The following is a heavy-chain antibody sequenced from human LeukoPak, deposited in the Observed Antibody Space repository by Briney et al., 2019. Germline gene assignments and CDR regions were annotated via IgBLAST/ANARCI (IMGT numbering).Heavy chain of an antibody. CDR2: INHSGST. D-gene: IGHD6-19*01. Sequence: SETLSLTCAVYGGSSSSYYWSWIRQPPGKGLEWIGEINHSGSTNYNPSLKRRVTISVYTSKEQFSLKLSTGTATDTAVYYWATWGVYSSGWYGDYGGQGTLVTVSS. CDR3: ATWGVYSSGWYGDY. CDR1: GGSSSSYY. V-gene: IGHV4-34*01. J-gene: IGHJ4*02.